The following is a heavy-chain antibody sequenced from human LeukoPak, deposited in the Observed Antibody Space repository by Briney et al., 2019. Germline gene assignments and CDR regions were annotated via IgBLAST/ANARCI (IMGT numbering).Heavy chain of an antibody. Sequence: SETLSLTCAVYGGSFSGYYWSWIRQPPGKGLEWIGETNHSGSTNYNPSLKSRVTISVDTSKNQFSLKLSSVTAADTAVYYCARANRDFWSGYTYPGGYYYYMDVWGKGTTVTVSS. CDR2: TNHSGST. J-gene: IGHJ6*03. D-gene: IGHD3-3*01. V-gene: IGHV4-34*01. CDR3: ARANRDFWSGYTYPGGYYYYMDV. CDR1: GGSFSGYY.